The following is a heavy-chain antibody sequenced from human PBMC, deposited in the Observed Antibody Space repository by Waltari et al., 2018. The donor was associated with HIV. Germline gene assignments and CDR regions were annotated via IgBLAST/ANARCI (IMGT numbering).Heavy chain of an antibody. CDR3: AREETRWFGDLLAYHFGS. J-gene: IGHJ4*02. Sequence: QVLLQESGPRLVKPSETLSLTCSVSGDSISSYYWSWIRQPAGKGPEWIGRFYPGGSTNYNPSLKSRVTMSADTSNNHFSLMLSSVTAADTAVYYCAREETRWFGDLLAYHFGSWAQGSLVIVSS. CDR1: GDSISSYY. CDR2: FYPGGST. V-gene: IGHV4-4*07. D-gene: IGHD3-10*01.